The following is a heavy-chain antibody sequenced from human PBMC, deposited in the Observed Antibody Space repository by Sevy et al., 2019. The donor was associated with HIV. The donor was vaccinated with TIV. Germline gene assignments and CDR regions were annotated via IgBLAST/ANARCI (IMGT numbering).Heavy chain of an antibody. V-gene: IGHV3-49*04. CDR1: GFTFGDYA. Sequence: GGSLRLSCTASGFTFGDYAMSWVRQAPGKGLEWVGFIRSKAYGGTTEYAASVKGRFTISRDDSKSIAYLQMNSLKTEDTAVYYCTAPGSLHAFDIWGQGTMVTVSS. CDR3: TAPGSLHAFDI. D-gene: IGHD1-26*01. CDR2: IRSKAYGGTT. J-gene: IGHJ3*02.